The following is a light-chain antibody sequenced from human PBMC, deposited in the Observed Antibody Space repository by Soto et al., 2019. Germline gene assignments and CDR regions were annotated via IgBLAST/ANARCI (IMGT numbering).Light chain of an antibody. CDR2: GAS. CDR1: QIVSSSY. Sequence: EIVFTQSPGTLSLSPGERATLSCRASQIVSSSYLAWYQQKPGQAPRLLIYGASSRATGIPDRFSGSGSGTDFTLTISRLEPEDFAVYYCQQYNNWPWTFGQGTKVDIK. CDR3: QQYNNWPWT. V-gene: IGKV3-20*01. J-gene: IGKJ1*01.